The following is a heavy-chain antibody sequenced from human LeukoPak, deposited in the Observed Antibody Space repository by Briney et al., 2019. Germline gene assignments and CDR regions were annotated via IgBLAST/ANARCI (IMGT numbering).Heavy chain of an antibody. J-gene: IGHJ6*02. CDR2: VNRDGSET. Sequence: GGSLRLSCAASRFALSSHWMTWVRQVPGRGPERVANVNRDGSETYYLDSVKGRFTISKDNAKNSLYLQMNSLRAEDTALYHCARNNGMDVWGQGTTVIVSS. CDR1: RFALSSHW. CDR3: ARNNGMDV. V-gene: IGHV3-7*03.